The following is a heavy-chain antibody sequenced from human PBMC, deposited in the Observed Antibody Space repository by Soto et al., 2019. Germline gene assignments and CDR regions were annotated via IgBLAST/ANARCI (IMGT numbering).Heavy chain of an antibody. D-gene: IGHD4-17*01. J-gene: IGHJ4*02. V-gene: IGHV4-39*01. CDR1: GGSMRSTSYY. CDR3: ARQPNYDYGDYGPMDY. Sequence: QLQLQESGPGLVKPSETLSLTCTVSGGSMRSTSYYWGWIRQPPGKGLEWIGSIYFGGRTYYNPSLKSRVTIFVDTSKKQLSLKLSSLTAADTAVYYCARQPNYDYGDYGPMDYWGQGTLVTVSS. CDR2: IYFGGRT.